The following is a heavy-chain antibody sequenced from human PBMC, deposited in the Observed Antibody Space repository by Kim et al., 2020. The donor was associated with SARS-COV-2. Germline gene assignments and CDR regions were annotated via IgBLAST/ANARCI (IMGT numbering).Heavy chain of an antibody. J-gene: IGHJ6*02. V-gene: IGHV4-34*01. CDR1: GGSFSGYY. CDR2: INHSGST. D-gene: IGHD1-26*01. Sequence: SETLSLTCAVYGGSFSGYYWSWIRQPPGKGLEWIGEINHSGSTNYNPSLKSRVTISVDTSKNQFSLKLSSVTAADTAVYYCARGLGVGAGMDVWGQGTT. CDR3: ARGLGVGAGMDV.